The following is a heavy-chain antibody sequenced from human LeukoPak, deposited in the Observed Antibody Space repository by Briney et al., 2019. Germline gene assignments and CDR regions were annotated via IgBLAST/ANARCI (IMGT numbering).Heavy chain of an antibody. Sequence: PSETLSLTCTVSGGSISSYYWSWIRQPPGKGLEWIGYIYYSGSTNYNPSLKSRVTISVDTSKNQFSLKLSSVTAADTAVYYCARNYGSGSYYTKTTYNWFDPWGQGTLVTVSS. J-gene: IGHJ5*02. CDR1: GGSISSYY. D-gene: IGHD3-10*01. CDR2: IYYSGST. V-gene: IGHV4-59*01. CDR3: ARNYGSGSYYTKTTYNWFDP.